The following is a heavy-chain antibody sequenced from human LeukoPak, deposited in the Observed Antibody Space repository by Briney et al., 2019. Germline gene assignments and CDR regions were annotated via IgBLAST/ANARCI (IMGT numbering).Heavy chain of an antibody. D-gene: IGHD2-2*01. Sequence: GGSLRLSCAASGLTFSDSYMSWIRQAPGMGLEWVSYISSGSGGSTYYADSVKGRFTISRDNSKNTLYLQMNSLRAEDTAVYYCAKVRDTSCFDYWGQGTLVTVSS. CDR2: ISSGSGGST. V-gene: IGHV3-23*01. CDR3: AKVRDTSCFDY. J-gene: IGHJ4*02. CDR1: GLTFSDSY.